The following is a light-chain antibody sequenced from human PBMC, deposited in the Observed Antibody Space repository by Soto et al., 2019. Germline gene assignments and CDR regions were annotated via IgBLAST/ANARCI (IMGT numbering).Light chain of an antibody. CDR2: GAS. J-gene: IGKJ5*01. Sequence: DIQMTQARSFLSSSVGDRVTITCRASQSIGKHLNWYQQKPGKAPKFLIYGASTLQSGVPSRFTGSGSGTDFTLTVNSLQAEDFATYYCQQSYTSPTTFGQGTRLE. CDR1: QSIGKH. V-gene: IGKV1-39*01. CDR3: QQSYTSPTT.